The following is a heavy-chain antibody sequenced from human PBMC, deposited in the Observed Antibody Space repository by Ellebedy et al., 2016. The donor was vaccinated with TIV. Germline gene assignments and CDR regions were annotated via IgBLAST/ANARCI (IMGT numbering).Heavy chain of an antibody. J-gene: IGHJ6*02. D-gene: IGHD3-3*01. CDR1: GYSFTSYW. CDR3: ARPLSPFDYYYGMDV. V-gene: IGHV5-51*01. Sequence: QVSCKGSGYSFTSYWIGWVRQLHGKGLAWMGIISPGDSPTRYRPSFQDQVTISADKSISAAYLQWTSLTASDTAMYYCARPLSPFDYYYGMDVWGQGTTVTVSS. CDR2: ISPGDSPT.